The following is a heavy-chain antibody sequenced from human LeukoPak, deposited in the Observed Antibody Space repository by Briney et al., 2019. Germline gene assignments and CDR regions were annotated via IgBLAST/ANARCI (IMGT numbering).Heavy chain of an antibody. J-gene: IGHJ4*02. V-gene: IGHV1-2*02. CDR3: ARGSSTYSNY. D-gene: IGHD2-21*01. CDR1: GYTFTGYY. Sequence: ASVKVSCKAFGYTFTGYYMPWVRQAPGQGLEWMGWINPNSGGTNYAQKFQGRVTMTRDTSISTAYMKLSRLKSDDTAVYSCARGSSTYSNYWGQGTLVTVSS. CDR2: INPNSGGT.